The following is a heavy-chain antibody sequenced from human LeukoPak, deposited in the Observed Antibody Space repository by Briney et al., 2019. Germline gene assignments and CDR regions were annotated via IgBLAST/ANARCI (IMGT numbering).Heavy chain of an antibody. Sequence: GGSLRLSCIASGFNMSDYWMSWVRQAPGKGLEWVANIKQDGSEKYYVDSVKGRFTISRDNAKNSLYLQMNSLRAEDTAVYYCARVIGRGNRAVVVVAATYYFDYWGQGTLVTVSS. CDR3: ARVIGRGNRAVVVVAATYYFDY. CDR2: IKQDGSEK. V-gene: IGHV3-7*01. J-gene: IGHJ4*02. CDR1: GFNMSDYW. D-gene: IGHD2-15*01.